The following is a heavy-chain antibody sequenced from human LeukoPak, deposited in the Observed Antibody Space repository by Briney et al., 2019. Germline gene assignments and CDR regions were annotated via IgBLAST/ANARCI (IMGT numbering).Heavy chain of an antibody. V-gene: IGHV4-39*01. D-gene: IGHD3-10*01. J-gene: IGHJ4*02. CDR2: IYYSGSI. CDR1: GGSISSSSYY. Sequence: SETLSLTCTVSGGSISSSSYYWGWIRQPPGKGLEWIGSIYYSGSIYYNPSLKSRVTISVDTSKNQFSLKLSSVTAADTAVYYCARQFGSLIIRYFDYWGQGTLVTVSS. CDR3: ARQFGSLIIRYFDY.